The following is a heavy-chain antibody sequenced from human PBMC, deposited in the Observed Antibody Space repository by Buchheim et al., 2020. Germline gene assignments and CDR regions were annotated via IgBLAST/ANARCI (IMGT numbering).Heavy chain of an antibody. Sequence: EVQLVESGGDLVQPGGSLRLSCGASGFTFRNSWMSWVRQSPGKRLEWVATIKPDGSDKYYVDSVKGRFTISRDNAKHSLYLQFNSLRAEDTAVYFCAREDYFHFEYWGRGTL. D-gene: IGHD3-10*01. CDR2: IKPDGSDK. J-gene: IGHJ4*02. V-gene: IGHV3-7*01. CDR3: AREDYFHFEY. CDR1: GFTFRNSW.